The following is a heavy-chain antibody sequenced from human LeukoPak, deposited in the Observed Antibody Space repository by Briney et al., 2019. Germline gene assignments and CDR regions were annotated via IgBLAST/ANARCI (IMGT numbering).Heavy chain of an antibody. CDR2: MNPNSGNT. J-gene: IGHJ6*02. D-gene: IGHD6-13*01. V-gene: IGHV1-8*01. CDR1: GYTFTSYD. CDR3: ARGSGYSSSWYSHYYYYGMDV. Sequence: ASVKVSCKASGYTFTSYDINWVRQATGQGREWMGWMNPNSGNTGYGQKFQGRVTMTRNTSISTAYMELSSLRSEDTAVYYCARGSGYSSSWYSHYYYYGMDVWGQGTTVTVSS.